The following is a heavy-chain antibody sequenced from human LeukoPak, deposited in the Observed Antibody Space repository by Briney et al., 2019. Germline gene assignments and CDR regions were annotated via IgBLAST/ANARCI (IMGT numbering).Heavy chain of an antibody. Sequence: SSETLSLTCAVYGGSFSGYYWSWIRRPPGKGLEWIGEINHSGSTNYNPSLKSRVTISVDTSKNQFSLKLSSVTAADTAVYYCAELDSSGYHFDYWGQGTLVTVSS. V-gene: IGHV4-34*01. CDR1: GGSFSGYY. J-gene: IGHJ4*02. D-gene: IGHD3-22*01. CDR3: AELDSSGYHFDY. CDR2: INHSGST.